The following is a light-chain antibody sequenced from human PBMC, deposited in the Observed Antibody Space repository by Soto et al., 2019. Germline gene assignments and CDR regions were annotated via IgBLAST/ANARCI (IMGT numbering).Light chain of an antibody. J-gene: IGLJ2*01. CDR3: SSYTSSSSLVV. CDR1: SSDVGGYSY. Sequence: QSVLTQPASVSGSPGQSITISCTGTSSDVGGYSYVSWYQVHPGKAPKLMIFDVTHRPSGVSYRFSGSKSGNTASLTISGIPSEDEADYYCSSYTSSSSLVVFGGGTKLTVL. V-gene: IGLV2-14*03. CDR2: DVT.